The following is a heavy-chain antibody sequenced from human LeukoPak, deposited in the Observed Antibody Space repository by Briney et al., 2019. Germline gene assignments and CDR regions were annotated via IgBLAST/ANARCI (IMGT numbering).Heavy chain of an antibody. CDR3: ASRGGTRLYYYYMDV. CDR1: GFPLSSYA. D-gene: IGHD2-15*01. V-gene: IGHV3-21*01. J-gene: IGHJ6*03. Sequence: GGSLRLSCAVSGFPLSSYAMSWVRQAPGKGLEWVSSLSSRSRYIYYADSLKGRFTISRDNAKNSLYLQMNSLRAEDTAVYYCASRGGTRLYYYYMDVWGKGTTVTVSS. CDR2: LSSRSRYI.